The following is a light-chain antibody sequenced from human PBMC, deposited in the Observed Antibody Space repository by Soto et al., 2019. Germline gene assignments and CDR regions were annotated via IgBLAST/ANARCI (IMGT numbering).Light chain of an antibody. CDR3: AAWDDSLRAVV. Sequence: QLVLTQPLSASGTPGQRITISCSGSSSNIGPNYVYWYQQLPGTAPKLLIFSNNQRPSGVPDRLSGSKSGTSASLAISGLRSEDEAEYYCAAWDDSLRAVVFGGGTQLTVL. V-gene: IGLV1-47*02. CDR1: SSNIGPNY. CDR2: SNN. J-gene: IGLJ2*01.